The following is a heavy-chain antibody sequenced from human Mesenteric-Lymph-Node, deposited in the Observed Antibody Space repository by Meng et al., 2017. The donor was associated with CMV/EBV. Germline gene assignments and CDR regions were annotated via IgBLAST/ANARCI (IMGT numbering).Heavy chain of an antibody. CDR3: ARDTYVFWSGVAGYYYSAMDV. V-gene: IGHV3-23*01. CDR2: ISGSGEST. D-gene: IGHD3-3*01. J-gene: IGHJ6*02. CDR1: GFTFNNYA. Sequence: GESLKISCAASGFTFNNYAMNWVRLAPGKGLEWVGGISGSGESTYYVDSVKGRFTISRDNSKNTLYLEMNSLRAEDTALYYCARDTYVFWSGVAGYYYSAMDVWGPGTTVTVSS.